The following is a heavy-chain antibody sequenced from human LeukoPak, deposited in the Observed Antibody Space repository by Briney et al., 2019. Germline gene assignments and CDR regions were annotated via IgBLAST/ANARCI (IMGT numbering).Heavy chain of an antibody. CDR2: MNPNSGNT. V-gene: IGHV1-8*01. D-gene: IGHD2-15*01. J-gene: IGHJ4*02. Sequence: ASVKVSCKASGYTFTSYDINWVRQATGPGLEWMGWMNPNSGNTGYAQKFQGRVTMTRDTSISTAYMELSSLGSEDTAVYYCARGASLRAVVVGATTSPPMPYDFWGQGTLVTVSS. CDR3: ARGASLRAVVVGATTSPPMPYDF. CDR1: GYTFTSYD.